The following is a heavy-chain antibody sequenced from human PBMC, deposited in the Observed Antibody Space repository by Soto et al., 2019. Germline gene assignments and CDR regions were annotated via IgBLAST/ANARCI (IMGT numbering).Heavy chain of an antibody. V-gene: IGHV3-13*01. CDR1: GFTFSSYD. Sequence: GSLRLSCAASGFTFSSYDMHLVRQATGKGLEWVSAIGTAGDTYYADSVKGRFTISRDNSKNTLYLQMNSLRAEDTAVYYCARDSWLRFTGYYYYGMDVWGQGTTVTVSS. CDR3: ARDSWLRFTGYYYYGMDV. J-gene: IGHJ6*02. D-gene: IGHD5-12*01. CDR2: IGTAGDT.